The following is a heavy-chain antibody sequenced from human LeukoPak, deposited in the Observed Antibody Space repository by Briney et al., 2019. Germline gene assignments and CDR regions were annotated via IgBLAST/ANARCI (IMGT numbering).Heavy chain of an antibody. J-gene: IGHJ4*02. V-gene: IGHV3-7*01. CDR1: GFTFSSYW. D-gene: IGHD3-3*01. CDR3: ARDRKIFGVVINDC. CDR2: IKQDGSEK. Sequence: GGSLRLSCAASGFTFSSYWMSWVRQAPGKGLEWVANIKQDGSEKYYVDSVKGRFTISRDNAKNSLYLQMSSLRAEDTAVYYCARDRKIFGVVINDCWGQGTLVTVSS.